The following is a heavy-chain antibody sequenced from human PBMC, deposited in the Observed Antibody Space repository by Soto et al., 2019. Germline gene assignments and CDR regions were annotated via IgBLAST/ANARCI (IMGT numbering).Heavy chain of an antibody. CDR1: GFTFSSYW. J-gene: IGHJ6*02. D-gene: IGHD2-2*01. CDR2: IDTYGSAT. Sequence: GGSLRLSCAASGFTFSSYWMHWVRQAPGKGLVWVSRIDTYGSATKYADSVEGRFTISRDNAKNTLYLQMNSLRAEDTAVYYCARDLGIPAARRYYYYGMDVWGQGTTVTVSS. V-gene: IGHV3-74*01. CDR3: ARDLGIPAARRYYYYGMDV.